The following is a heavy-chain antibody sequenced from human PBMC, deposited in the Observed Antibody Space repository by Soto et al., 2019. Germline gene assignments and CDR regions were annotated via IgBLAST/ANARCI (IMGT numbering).Heavy chain of an antibody. J-gene: IGHJ4*02. CDR2: ISATGGGT. CDR1: GFKFSNYA. Sequence: AGGSLRLSCAASGFKFSNYAMSWVRQAPGKGLEWVSLISATGGGTYYADSVKGRFTISRDNSHNTLYLQVHCLTAEDTAVYYCAKDRRAGGNSAFYFDFWGQGAQVTV. D-gene: IGHD3-16*01. CDR3: AKDRRAGGNSAFYFDF. V-gene: IGHV3-23*01.